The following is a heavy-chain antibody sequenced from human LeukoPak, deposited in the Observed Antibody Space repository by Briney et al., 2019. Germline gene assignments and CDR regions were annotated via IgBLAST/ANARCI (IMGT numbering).Heavy chain of an antibody. CDR3: ARGHYDMGV. Sequence: GGSLRVSCVASGFTFSNSWMTAGRETPGKGVEWVANINQGGSEINYVDSVKGRFTISRDSAKNSLYLQMNSLRAEDTAVYYCARGHYDMGVWGQGITVTVSS. CDR2: INQGGSEI. V-gene: IGHV3-7*01. CDR1: GFTFSNSW. J-gene: IGHJ6*02.